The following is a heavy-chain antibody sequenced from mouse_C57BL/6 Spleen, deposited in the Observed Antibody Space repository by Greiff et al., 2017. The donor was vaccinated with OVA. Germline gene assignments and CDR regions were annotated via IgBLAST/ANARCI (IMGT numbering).Heavy chain of an antibody. CDR3: ARWMPYGNYAYYYAMDY. CDR1: GYTFTSYW. J-gene: IGHJ4*01. D-gene: IGHD2-1*01. CDR2: IDPNSGGT. V-gene: IGHV1-72*01. Sequence: VQLKQPGAELVKPGASVKLSCKASGYTFTSYWMHWVKQRPGRGLEWIGRIDPNSGGTKYNEKFKSKATLTVDKPSSTAYMQLSSLTSEDSAVYYCARWMPYGNYAYYYAMDYWGQGTSVTVSS.